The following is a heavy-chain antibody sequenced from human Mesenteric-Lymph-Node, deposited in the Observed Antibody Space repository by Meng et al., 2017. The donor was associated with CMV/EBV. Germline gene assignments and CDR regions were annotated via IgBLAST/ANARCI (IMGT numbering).Heavy chain of an antibody. CDR1: GFTISQNY. Sequence: CAVSGFTISQNYLRWVRQARGKGLEWVSVIYSGGTTHYADSVRGRFSISKDKSRNSVYLQMNSLGAGDTAVYYDASHYCSRGTCFFDHWGQGTLVTVSS. D-gene: IGHD2-15*01. CDR3: ASHYCSRGTCFFDH. V-gene: IGHV3-66*04. J-gene: IGHJ4*02. CDR2: IYSGGTT.